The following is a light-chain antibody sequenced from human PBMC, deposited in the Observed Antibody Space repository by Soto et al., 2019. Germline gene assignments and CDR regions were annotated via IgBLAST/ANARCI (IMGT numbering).Light chain of an antibody. Sequence: EIVLTQSPGTLSLSPGERATLSCRASQSISSSFLAWYQQKPGQAPRLLIYGASSRATGIPDRFSGSGSGTDFTLTISRLEPEDFAXFYCQQYXSSPWTFGQGTKVEIK. CDR2: GAS. J-gene: IGKJ1*01. CDR1: QSISSSF. V-gene: IGKV3-20*01. CDR3: QQYXSSPWT.